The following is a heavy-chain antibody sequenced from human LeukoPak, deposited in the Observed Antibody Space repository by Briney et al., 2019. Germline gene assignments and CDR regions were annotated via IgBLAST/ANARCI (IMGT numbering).Heavy chain of an antibody. CDR3: ARAVVAATGGFDY. J-gene: IGHJ4*02. Sequence: PGGSLRLSCAASGFTFSGSAMHWVRLASGEGLEWVGRIGTKANSYTTAYAASVKGRFTISRDDSKNTAYLQMNSLKTEDTAVYYCARAVVAATGGFDYWGQGTLVTVSS. V-gene: IGHV3-73*01. D-gene: IGHD2-15*01. CDR1: GFTFSGSA. CDR2: IGTKANSYTT.